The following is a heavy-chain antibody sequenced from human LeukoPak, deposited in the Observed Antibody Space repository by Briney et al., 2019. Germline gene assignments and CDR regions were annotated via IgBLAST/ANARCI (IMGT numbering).Heavy chain of an antibody. D-gene: IGHD1-1*01. CDR2: IVGSSSTI. Sequence: GGSLRLSCAASGFSFSTYSMNWVRQAPGKGLEWVSYIVGSSSTIYYADSVKGRFTISRDNAKNSLYLQMDSLRAVDTAVYYCATDSPETAAFDYWGQGTLVTVSS. V-gene: IGHV3-48*04. CDR3: ATDSPETAAFDY. J-gene: IGHJ4*02. CDR1: GFSFSTYS.